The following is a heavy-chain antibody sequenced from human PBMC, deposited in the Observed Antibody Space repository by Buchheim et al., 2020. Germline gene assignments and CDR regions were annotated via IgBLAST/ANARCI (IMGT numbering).Heavy chain of an antibody. D-gene: IGHD1-26*01. CDR1: GFSLRSYW. J-gene: IGHJ4*02. CDR3: ARIVGDTTFFDY. V-gene: IGHV3-7*01. CDR2: IKQDGSEK. Sequence: EVQLVQSGGGLVQPGGSLSLSCAASGFSLRSYWMSWVRQAPGKGLEWVANIKQDGSEKYYVASVKGRFTISRDNTKTSLYLQMNSLRAEDTAVYYCARIVGDTTFFDYWGQGAL.